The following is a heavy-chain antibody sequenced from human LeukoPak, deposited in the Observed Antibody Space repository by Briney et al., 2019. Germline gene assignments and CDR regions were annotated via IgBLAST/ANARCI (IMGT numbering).Heavy chain of an antibody. V-gene: IGHV3-21*01. Sequence: GGSLRLSCAASGFTFSSYSMNCVRQAPGKGLEWVSSISSSSSCIYYADSVKGRFTISRDNAKNSLYLQMNSLRAEDTAVYYCARELAGKKLYYFDYWGQGTLVTVSS. CDR1: GFTFSSYS. D-gene: IGHD6-19*01. CDR3: ARELAGKKLYYFDY. J-gene: IGHJ4*02. CDR2: ISSSSSCI.